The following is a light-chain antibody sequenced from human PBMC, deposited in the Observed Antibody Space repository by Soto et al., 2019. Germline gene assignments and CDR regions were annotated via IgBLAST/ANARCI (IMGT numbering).Light chain of an antibody. CDR3: KSYAGSNTYV. V-gene: IGLV2-14*01. J-gene: IGLJ1*01. CDR2: EVS. Sequence: QSVLTQPASVSGSPGQSITISCTGTSSDVGGYNYVSWYQQHPGKAPKLIIYEVSNRHSGVSNRFSGSKSGNTASLTISGLQAADEADYFCKSYAGSNTYVFGSGTKLTVL. CDR1: SSDVGGYNY.